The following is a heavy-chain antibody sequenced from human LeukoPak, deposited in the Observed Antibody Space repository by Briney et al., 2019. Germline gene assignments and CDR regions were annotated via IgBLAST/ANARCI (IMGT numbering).Heavy chain of an antibody. V-gene: IGHV3-23*01. J-gene: IGHJ4*02. CDR2: ISGSGGST. CDR3: AKEYYYGSGSYFTGDY. CDR1: GFTFSGYA. Sequence: GGSLRLSCAASGFTFSGYAMSWVRQAPGKGLEWVSAISGSGGSTYYADSVKGRFTISRDNSKNTLYLQMNSLRAEDTAVYYCAKEYYYGSGSYFTGDYWGQGTLVTVSS. D-gene: IGHD3-10*01.